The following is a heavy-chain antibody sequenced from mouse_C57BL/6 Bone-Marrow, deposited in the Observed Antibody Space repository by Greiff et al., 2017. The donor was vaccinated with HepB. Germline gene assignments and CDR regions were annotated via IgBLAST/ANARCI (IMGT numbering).Heavy chain of an antibody. CDR3: ARLIYYGSSTDYYAMDY. Sequence: EVKVVESGGGLVQPGGSLKLSCAASGFTFSDYYMYWVRQTPEKRLEWVAYISNGGGSTYYPDTVKGRFTISRDNAKNTLYLQMSRLKSEDTAMYSCARLIYYGSSTDYYAMDYWGQGTSVTVSS. CDR2: ISNGGGST. J-gene: IGHJ4*01. CDR1: GFTFSDYY. D-gene: IGHD1-1*01. V-gene: IGHV5-12*01.